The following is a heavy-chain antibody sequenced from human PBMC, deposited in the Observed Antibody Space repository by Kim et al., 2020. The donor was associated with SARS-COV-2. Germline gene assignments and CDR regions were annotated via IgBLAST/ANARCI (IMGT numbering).Heavy chain of an antibody. CDR3: ASEITSGGYPPG. D-gene: IGHD2-15*01. CDR2: ISWNGNRK. V-gene: IGHV3-9*01. J-gene: IGHJ4*02. Sequence: GGSLRLSCAASGFTFDNYGMHWVRQAPGKGLEWVSGISWNGNRKGYVDSVKGRFTISRDNAKNSLYLQMNSLRPEDTALYYCASEITSGGYPPGWGQGTLVTVSS. CDR1: GFTFDNYG.